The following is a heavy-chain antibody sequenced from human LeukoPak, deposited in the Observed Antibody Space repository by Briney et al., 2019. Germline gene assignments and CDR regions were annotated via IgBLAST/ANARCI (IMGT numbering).Heavy chain of an antibody. J-gene: IGHJ5*02. CDR3: ARGESSGWYSPVNWFDP. CDR2: INPNSGGT. D-gene: IGHD6-19*01. V-gene: IGHV1-2*02. CDR1: GYTFTGYY. Sequence: ASVKVSCKASGYTFTGYYMHWVRQAPGQGLEWMGWINPNSGGTNYAQKFQGRVTMTRDTSISTAYMELSRLRSDDTAVYYCARGESSGWYSPVNWFDPWGQGTLVTVSS.